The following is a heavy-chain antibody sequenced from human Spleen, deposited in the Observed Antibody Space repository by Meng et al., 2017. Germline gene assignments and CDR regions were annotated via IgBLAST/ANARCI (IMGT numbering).Heavy chain of an antibody. V-gene: IGHV7-4-1*02. CDR2: INTNTGNP. J-gene: IGHJ5*02. Sequence: QVQLVQPGAEVKKPGASVKGSCKASGSTFTSYTMNWVRQAPGQGLEWMGWINTNTGNPTYAQGFTGRFVFSLDTSVSTAYLQISSLKAEDTAVYYCARNASSWTNWFDPWGQGTLVTVSS. CDR1: GSTFTSYT. CDR3: ARNASSWTNWFDP. D-gene: IGHD6-13*01.